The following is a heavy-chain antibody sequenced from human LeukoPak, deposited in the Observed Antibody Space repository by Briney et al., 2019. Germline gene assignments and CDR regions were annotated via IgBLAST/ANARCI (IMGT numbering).Heavy chain of an antibody. Sequence: SETLSLTCGVSGGSFSSHYWTWIRQPPGKGLEWIGETNPRGSTNYNPSLESRVTMSVDTSKNQFSLRLRSVTAADTAVYYCARQIASAGTAGFDFWGQGALVTVSS. CDR2: TNPRGST. V-gene: IGHV4-34*01. J-gene: IGHJ4*02. CDR1: GGSFSSHY. D-gene: IGHD6-13*01. CDR3: ARQIASAGTAGFDF.